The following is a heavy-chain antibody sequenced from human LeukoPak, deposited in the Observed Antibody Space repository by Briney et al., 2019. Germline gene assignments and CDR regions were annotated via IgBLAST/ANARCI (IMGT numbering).Heavy chain of an antibody. Sequence: GGSLRLSCAASGFTFSSYAMSWVRQAPGKGLEWVSAISGSGGSTYYADSVKGRFTISRDNSKNTPYLQMNSLRAEDTAVYYCAKGRDSIAAAGALDYWGQGTLVTVSS. V-gene: IGHV3-23*01. J-gene: IGHJ4*02. CDR2: ISGSGGST. D-gene: IGHD6-13*01. CDR3: AKGRDSIAAAGALDY. CDR1: GFTFSSYA.